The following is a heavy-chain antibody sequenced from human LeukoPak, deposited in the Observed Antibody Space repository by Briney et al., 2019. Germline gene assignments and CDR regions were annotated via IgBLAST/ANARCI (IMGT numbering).Heavy chain of an antibody. CDR1: GFTFSSYW. J-gene: IGHJ6*02. D-gene: IGHD2-2*01. Sequence: RGSLRLSCAASGFTFSSYWMHWVRQAPGKGLVWVSRINSDGSSTSYADSVKGRFTISRDNAKNTLYLQMNSLRAEDTAVYYCARGYCSSTSCYAYYYYGMDVWGQGTTVTVSS. CDR3: ARGYCSSTSCYAYYYYGMDV. CDR2: INSDGSST. V-gene: IGHV3-74*01.